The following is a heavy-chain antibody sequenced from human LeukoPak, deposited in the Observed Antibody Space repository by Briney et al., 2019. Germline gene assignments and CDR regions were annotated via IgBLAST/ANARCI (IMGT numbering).Heavy chain of an antibody. V-gene: IGHV1-18*01. CDR2: ISAYNGNT. CDR3: ARDTVGADRYYYYGMDV. CDR1: GYTLTSYG. Sequence: ASVKVSCKASGYTLTSYGISWVRQAPGQGLEWMGWISAYNGNTNYAQKLQGRVTMTTDTSTSTAYMELRSLRSDDTAVYYCARDTVGADRYYYYGMDVWGQGTTVTVSS. D-gene: IGHD1-26*01. J-gene: IGHJ6*02.